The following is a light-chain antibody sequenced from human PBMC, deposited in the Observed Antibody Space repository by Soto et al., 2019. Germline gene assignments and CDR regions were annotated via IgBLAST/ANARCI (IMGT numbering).Light chain of an antibody. CDR2: DAS. Sequence: EIVLTQSPATLSLSPGERASLSCRASQSISVYLAWYQQKPDQAPRLLIYDASNRATGIPARFSGSGSGTDFTLTISSLEPEDFAVYYCHQRTKWPLTFGGGTKVEIK. CDR3: HQRTKWPLT. CDR1: QSISVY. V-gene: IGKV3-11*01. J-gene: IGKJ4*02.